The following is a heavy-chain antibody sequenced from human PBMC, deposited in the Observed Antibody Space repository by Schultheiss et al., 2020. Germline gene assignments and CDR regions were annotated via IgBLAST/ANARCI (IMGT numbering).Heavy chain of an antibody. Sequence: SVKVSCKASGGTFSSYTISWVRQAPGQGLEWMGRIIPIFGTANYAQKFQGRVTITADESTSTAYMELSSLRSEDTAVYYCARDWLGDTAMVPWGQGTLVTVSS. CDR3: ARDWLGDTAMVP. D-gene: IGHD5-18*01. CDR1: GGTFSSYT. J-gene: IGHJ5*02. V-gene: IGHV1-69*13. CDR2: IIPIFGTA.